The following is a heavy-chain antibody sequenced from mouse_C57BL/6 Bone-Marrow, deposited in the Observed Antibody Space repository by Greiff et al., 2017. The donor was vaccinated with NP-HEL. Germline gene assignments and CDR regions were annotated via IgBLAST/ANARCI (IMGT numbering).Heavy chain of an antibody. CDR2: IRSKSNNYAT. CDR3: VRRYWYFDV. V-gene: IGHV10-1*01. Sequence: DVQLVESGGGLVQPKGSLKLSCAASGFSFNTCAMNWVRQAPGKGLEWVARIRSKSNNYATYYAESVKDRFTISRDDSESMLYLQMNNLKTEDTAMYYCVRRYWYFDVWGTGTTVTVSS. J-gene: IGHJ1*03. CDR1: GFSFNTCA.